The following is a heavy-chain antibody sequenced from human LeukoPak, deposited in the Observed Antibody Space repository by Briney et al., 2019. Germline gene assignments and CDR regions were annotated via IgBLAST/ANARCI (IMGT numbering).Heavy chain of an antibody. CDR3: ANEVRPNDY. V-gene: IGHV3-23*01. Sequence: GGSLRLSCAVSGFTFNSHAMCWVRQAPGKGLEWVSSIDISGGSTYYADSVKGRFTISRDNSKNTLYLQMNSLRGEDTALYFCANEVRPNDYWGQGALVTVSS. J-gene: IGHJ4*02. CDR1: GFTFNSHA. D-gene: IGHD4/OR15-4a*01. CDR2: IDISGGST.